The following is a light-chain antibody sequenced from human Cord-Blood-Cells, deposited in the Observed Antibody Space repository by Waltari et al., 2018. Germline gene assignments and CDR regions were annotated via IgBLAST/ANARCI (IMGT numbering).Light chain of an antibody. CDR2: EGS. J-gene: IGLJ3*02. Sequence: QSALTQPASVSGSPGQSITIPCTGTSSDVGSYNLVSWYQQHPGKAPNLMIYEGSKRPSGVSNRFSGSKSGNTASLTISGLQAEDEADYYCCSYAGSSTWVVGGGTKLTVL. CDR1: SSDVGSYNL. V-gene: IGLV2-23*01. CDR3: CSYAGSSTWV.